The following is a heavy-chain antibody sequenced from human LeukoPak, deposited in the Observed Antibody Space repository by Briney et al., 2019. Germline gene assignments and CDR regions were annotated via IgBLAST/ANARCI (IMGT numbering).Heavy chain of an antibody. CDR3: AKDERNWNYNLASQTYD. V-gene: IGHV3-23*01. CDR1: GFTFSSYA. J-gene: IGHJ4*02. CDR2: ISGSGVST. Sequence: PGGSLRLSCAASGFTFSSYAMSWVRQAPGKGLEWVSAISGSGVSTYYADSVKGRFTVSRDNSKSTLYLQMSSLRAEDTAVYYCAKDERNWNYNLASQTYDWGQGTLVTVSS. D-gene: IGHD1-7*01.